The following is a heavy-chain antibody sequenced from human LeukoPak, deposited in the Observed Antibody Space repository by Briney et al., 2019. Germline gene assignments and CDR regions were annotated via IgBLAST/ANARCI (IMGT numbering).Heavy chain of an antibody. CDR3: ARYKGKANWFDP. D-gene: IGHD1-1*01. V-gene: IGHV4-59*01. CDR1: GGSISSYY. J-gene: IGHJ5*02. Sequence: PSETLSLTCTVSGGSISSYYWSWIRQPPGKGLEWIGYIYYSGSTNYNPSLKSRVTISVDTSKNHFSLKLSSVTAADTAVYYCARYKGKANWFDPWGQGTLATVSS. CDR2: IYYSGST.